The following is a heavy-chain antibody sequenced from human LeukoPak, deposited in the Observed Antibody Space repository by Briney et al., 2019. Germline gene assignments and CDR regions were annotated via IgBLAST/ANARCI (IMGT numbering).Heavy chain of an antibody. CDR1: GYTFTSYG. J-gene: IGHJ4*02. D-gene: IGHD2-15*01. CDR2: ISAYNGNT. CDR3: ARVPGYCSGGSCYHFDY. Sequence: GASVKVSCKASGYTFTSYGISWGRQAPGQGLEWMGWISAYNGNTNYAQKLQGRVTMTTDTSTSTAYMELRSLRSDDTAVYYCARVPGYCSGGSCYHFDYWGQGTLVTVSS. V-gene: IGHV1-18*01.